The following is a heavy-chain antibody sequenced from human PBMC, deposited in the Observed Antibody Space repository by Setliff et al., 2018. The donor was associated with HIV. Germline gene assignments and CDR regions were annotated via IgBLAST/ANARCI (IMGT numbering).Heavy chain of an antibody. D-gene: IGHD1-1*01. J-gene: IGHJ4*02. CDR3: ASARIPTGGTSTSLDF. CDR1: GFTFSSYA. V-gene: IGHV3-23*01. CDR2: ISGSGGST. Sequence: GGSLRLSCAASGFTFSSYAMSWVRQAPGKGLEWVSGISGSGGSTYYADSVKGRFSISRDNSKNTVFLQLNALRREDTAVYYCASARIPTGGTSTSLDFWGQGALVTVSS.